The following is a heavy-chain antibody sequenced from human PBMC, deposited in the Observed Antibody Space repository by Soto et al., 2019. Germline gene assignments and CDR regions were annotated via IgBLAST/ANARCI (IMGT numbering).Heavy chain of an antibody. V-gene: IGHV3-30-3*01. Sequence: GGSLRLSCAASGFTFSSYAMHWVRQAPGKGLEWVAVISYDGSNKYYADSVKGRFTISRDNSKNTLYLQMNSLRAEDTAVYYCARLRGDRNAFDIWGQGTMVTVSS. CDR3: ARLRGDRNAFDI. D-gene: IGHD3-10*01. CDR1: GFTFSSYA. J-gene: IGHJ3*02. CDR2: ISYDGSNK.